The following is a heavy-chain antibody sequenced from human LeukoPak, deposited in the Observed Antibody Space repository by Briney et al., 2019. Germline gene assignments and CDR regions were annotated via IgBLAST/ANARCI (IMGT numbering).Heavy chain of an antibody. D-gene: IGHD3-22*01. V-gene: IGHV3-33*01. Sequence: PGGSLRLSCAASGFTFNSYGMHWVRQAPGKGLEWVAVIWYDGSHKYYADSVKGRFTISRDNSMDTVYLQMNSLRAEDTAVYYCASNYYDSSGYLHWGQGTLVTVSS. CDR3: ASNYYDSSGYLH. CDR2: IWYDGSHK. CDR1: GFTFNSYG. J-gene: IGHJ4*02.